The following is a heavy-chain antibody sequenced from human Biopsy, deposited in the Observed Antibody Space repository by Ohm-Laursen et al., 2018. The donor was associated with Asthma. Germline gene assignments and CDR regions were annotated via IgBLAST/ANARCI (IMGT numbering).Heavy chain of an antibody. CDR2: IWYDGGNK. D-gene: IGHD5-12*01. V-gene: IGHV3-33*08. CDR3: ARDIVATMIGYYYYGMDV. J-gene: IGHJ6*02. Sequence: SLRLSYTASGFTFSDYYMSWIRQAPGKGLEWVAVIWYDGGNKYYADSVKGRFIISRDNSKNTLYLQMNSLRAEDTAVYYCARDIVATMIGYYYYGMDVWGQGTTVTVSS. CDR1: GFTFSDYY.